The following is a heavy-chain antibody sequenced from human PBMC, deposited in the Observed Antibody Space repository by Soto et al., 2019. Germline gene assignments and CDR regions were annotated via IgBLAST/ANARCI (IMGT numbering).Heavy chain of an antibody. J-gene: IGHJ4*02. Sequence: EVQLVESGGGLVQPGGSLRLSCAASGFTFSSYSMNWVRQAPGKGLEWVSYISSSSSTIYYADSVKGRFTISRDNSKNSPYLQINSLRDEDTVLYYWSRRRRGGDYDHFDYWGQGTLVTVSS. CDR3: SRRRRGGDYDHFDY. D-gene: IGHD2-21*02. CDR1: GFTFSSYS. CDR2: ISSSSSTI. V-gene: IGHV3-48*02.